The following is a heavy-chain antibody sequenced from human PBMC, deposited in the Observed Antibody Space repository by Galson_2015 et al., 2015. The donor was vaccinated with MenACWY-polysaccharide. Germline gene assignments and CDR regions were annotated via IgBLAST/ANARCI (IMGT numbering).Heavy chain of an antibody. V-gene: IGHV1-3*03. D-gene: IGHD2-8*02. CDR2: INVGTGNT. Sequence: GQRLEWMGWINVGTGNTRYSEEFQDRVTISRDTSASTLFVELSSLRSEDTAVYYCVRGAVSSGNWFDPWGQGTLVTVSS. J-gene: IGHJ5*02. CDR3: VRGAVSSGNWFDP.